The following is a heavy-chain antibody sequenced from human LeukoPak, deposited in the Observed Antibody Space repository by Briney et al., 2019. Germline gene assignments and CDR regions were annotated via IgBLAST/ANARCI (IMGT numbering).Heavy chain of an antibody. J-gene: IGHJ4*02. CDR2: IKSDGSST. Sequence: PGGSLRLSCAASGFTFSSDWMHWVRQAPGKGLVWVSRIKSDGSSTRYADSVKGRFTISRDNAKNTLYLHMNSLRVEDTAVYYCARDSADCTGGYCYLVSWGRGTLVTVSS. CDR1: GFTFSSDW. CDR3: ARDSADCTGGYCYLVS. D-gene: IGHD2-8*02. V-gene: IGHV3-74*01.